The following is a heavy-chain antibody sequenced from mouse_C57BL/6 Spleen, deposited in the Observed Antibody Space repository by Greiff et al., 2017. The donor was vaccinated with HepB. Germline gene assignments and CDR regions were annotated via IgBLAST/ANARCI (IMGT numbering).Heavy chain of an antibody. CDR1: GYTFTSYG. Sequence: QVQLKQSGAELARPGASVKLSCKASGYTFTSYGISWVKQRTGQGLEWIGEIYPRSGNTYYNEKFKGKATLTADKSSSTAYMELRSLTSEDSAVYFCARKGGSNYEDYWGQGTTLTVSS. CDR2: IYPRSGNT. CDR3: ARKGGSNYEDY. D-gene: IGHD2-5*01. V-gene: IGHV1-81*01. J-gene: IGHJ2*01.